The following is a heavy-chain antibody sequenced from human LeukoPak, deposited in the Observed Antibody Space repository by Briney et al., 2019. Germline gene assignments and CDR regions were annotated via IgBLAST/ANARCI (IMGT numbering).Heavy chain of an antibody. CDR3: ARGHYDLAP. CDR2: IYHSEAP. D-gene: IGHD3/OR15-3a*01. CDR1: GASISGHY. V-gene: IGHV4-59*08. Sequence: LETLSLTCSVSGASISGHYWSWIRQPPGKGLEWIAYIYHSEAPNYNPSLNARVTMSLDMFKNQFSLRLTSVTAADTAIYYCARGHYDLAPWGQGILVTVSS. J-gene: IGHJ5*02.